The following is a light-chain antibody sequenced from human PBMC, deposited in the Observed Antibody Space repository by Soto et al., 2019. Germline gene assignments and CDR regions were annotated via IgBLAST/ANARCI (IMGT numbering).Light chain of an antibody. V-gene: IGLV8-61*01. CDR1: SGSVSGSFY. J-gene: IGLJ3*02. CDR2: DTN. Sequence: QTVVTQEPSFSVSPGGTVTLTCDLSSGSVSGSFYPSWCQQTPGQAPRTLIYDTNTRSSGVPDRFSGSILGNKAALTITGAQADDESDYFCVLYMGSGIWVFGGGTKLTVL. CDR3: VLYMGSGIWV.